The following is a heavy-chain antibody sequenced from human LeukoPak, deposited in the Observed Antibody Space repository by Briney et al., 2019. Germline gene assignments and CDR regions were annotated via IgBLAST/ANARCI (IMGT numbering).Heavy chain of an antibody. CDR2: ISAYNGNT. Sequence: ASVKVSCKASGYTFTSYGISWVRQAPGQGLEWMGWISAYNGNTNYAQKLQGRVTMTTDTSTSTAYMELRSLRSDDTAVYYCARDSEVLLWFGESRWFDPWGQGTLVTVSS. V-gene: IGHV1-18*01. CDR3: ARDSEVLLWFGESRWFDP. CDR1: GYTFTSYG. J-gene: IGHJ5*02. D-gene: IGHD3-10*01.